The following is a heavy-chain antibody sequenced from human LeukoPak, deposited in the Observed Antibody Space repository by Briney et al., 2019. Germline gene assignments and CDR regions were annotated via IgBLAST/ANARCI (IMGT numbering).Heavy chain of an antibody. V-gene: IGHV1-2*02. D-gene: IGHD6-13*01. CDR3: ARDWYSSSWSYYYYYMGV. J-gene: IGHJ6*03. CDR1: GYTFTGYY. Sequence: GASVKVSCKASGYTFTGYYMHWVRQAPGQGLEWMGWINPNSGGTNYAQKFQGRVTMTRDTSISTAYMELSRLRSDDTAVYYCARDWYSSSWSYYYYYMGVWGKGTTVTVSS. CDR2: INPNSGGT.